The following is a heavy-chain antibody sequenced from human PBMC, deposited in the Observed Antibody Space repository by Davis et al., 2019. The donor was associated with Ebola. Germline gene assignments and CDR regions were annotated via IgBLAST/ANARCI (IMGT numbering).Heavy chain of an antibody. Sequence: GSLRLSCAVYGGSFSGYYWSWIRQPPGKGLEWIGYIYYSGSTNYNPSLKSRVTISVDTSKNQFSLKLSSVTAADTAVYYCARAVVPAAIGFDWFDPWGQGTLVTVSS. CDR1: GGSFSGYY. CDR3: ARAVVPAAIGFDWFDP. CDR2: IYYSGST. V-gene: IGHV4-59*08. J-gene: IGHJ5*02. D-gene: IGHD2-2*01.